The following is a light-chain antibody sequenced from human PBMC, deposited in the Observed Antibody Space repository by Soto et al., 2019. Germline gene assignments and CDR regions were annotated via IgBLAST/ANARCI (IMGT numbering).Light chain of an antibody. CDR1: SSDVGGYKY. J-gene: IGLJ3*02. CDR3: SSYAGTNNWV. Sequence: QSVLTQPPSASGSPGQSVTISCTGTSSDVGGYKYVSWYQQHPGKAPKLVIYEVTKRPSGVPDRFSGSKSGNTASLTVSGLQAEDEADYYCSSYAGTNNWVFGGGTKVTVL. CDR2: EVT. V-gene: IGLV2-8*01.